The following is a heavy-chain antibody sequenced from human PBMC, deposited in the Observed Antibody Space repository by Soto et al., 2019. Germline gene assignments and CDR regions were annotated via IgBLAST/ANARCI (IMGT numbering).Heavy chain of an antibody. D-gene: IGHD6-13*01. Sequence: ASVKVSCKASGYTFTSYAMHWVRQAPGQRLEWMGWINAGNGNTKYSQKFQGRVTITRDTSASTAYMELSSLRSEDTAVYYCARGTAAAGTVPDYWGQGTLVTVSS. V-gene: IGHV1-3*01. CDR1: GYTFTSYA. CDR3: ARGTAAAGTVPDY. J-gene: IGHJ4*02. CDR2: INAGNGNT.